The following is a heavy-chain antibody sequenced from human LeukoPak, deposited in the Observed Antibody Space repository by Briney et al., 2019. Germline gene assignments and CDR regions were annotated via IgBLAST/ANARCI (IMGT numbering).Heavy chain of an antibody. V-gene: IGHV4-39*07. D-gene: IGHD1-26*01. J-gene: IGHJ4*02. CDR1: GGSISSSSYY. CDR3: ARLVDGSGSYWD. Sequence: SETLSLTCTVSGGSISSSSYYWGWIRQPPGKGLEWIGSIYYSGSTYYNPSLKSRVTISVDTSKNQFSLKLSSVTAADTAVYYRARLVDGSGSYWDWGQGTLVTVSS. CDR2: IYYSGST.